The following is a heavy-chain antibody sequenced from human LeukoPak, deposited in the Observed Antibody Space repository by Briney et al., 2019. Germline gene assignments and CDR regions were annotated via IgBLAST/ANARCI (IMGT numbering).Heavy chain of an antibody. CDR2: ISASRDIT. CDR1: GFNHSSYT. V-gene: IGHV3-48*01. Sequence: GGSLRLSCAASGFNHSSYTMNWVRQAPGMGLEWLSYISASRDITYYADSVKGRFTISRDNAKNSLYLQMNSLRAEDTAVYYCVREEWELLGPWGSDYWGQGTLVTVSS. CDR3: VREEWELLGPWGSDY. J-gene: IGHJ4*02. D-gene: IGHD1-26*01.